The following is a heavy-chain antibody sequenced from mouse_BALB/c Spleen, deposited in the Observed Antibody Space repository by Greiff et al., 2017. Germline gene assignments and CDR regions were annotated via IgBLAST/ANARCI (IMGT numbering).Heavy chain of an antibody. V-gene: IGHV1-5*01. CDR2: IYPGNSDT. CDR3: TRSLTTAWFAY. D-gene: IGHD2-12*01. CDR1: GYSFTSYW. Sequence: EVQLQQSGTVLARPGASVKMSCKASGYSFTSYWMHWVKQRPGQGLEWIGAIYPGNSDTSYNQKFKGKAKLTAVTSASTAYMELSSLTNEDSAVYYCTRSLTTAWFAYWGQGTLVTVSA. J-gene: IGHJ3*01.